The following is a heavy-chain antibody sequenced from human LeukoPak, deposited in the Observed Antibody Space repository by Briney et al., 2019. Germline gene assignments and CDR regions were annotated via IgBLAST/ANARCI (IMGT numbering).Heavy chain of an antibody. CDR2: ISYDGSNK. D-gene: IGHD6-13*01. V-gene: IGHV3-30*18. Sequence: PGGSLRLSCAASGFTFSSYGMHWVRQAPGKGLEWVAVISYDGSNKYYADSVKGRFTISRDNSKNTLYLQMNSLRAEDTAVYYCAKTGIAAAGLFDYWGQGTLVTVSS. CDR3: AKTGIAAAGLFDY. J-gene: IGHJ4*02. CDR1: GFTFSSYG.